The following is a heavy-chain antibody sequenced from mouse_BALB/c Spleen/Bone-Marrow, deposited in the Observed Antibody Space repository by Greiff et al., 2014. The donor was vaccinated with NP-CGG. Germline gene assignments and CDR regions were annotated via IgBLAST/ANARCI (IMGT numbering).Heavy chain of an antibody. CDR1: GYTFTSYW. CDR2: IYPGDGDT. J-gene: IGHJ2*01. V-gene: IGHV1-87*01. Sequence: QVQLKESGAELARPGASVKLSCKASGYTFTSYWMQWVKQRPGQGLEWIGAIYPGDGDTRYTQKFKGKATLTADKSSSTAYMQLRSLESEEAAVYYCASQGDYGSFDYWGQGTTLTVSS. CDR3: ASQGDYGSFDY. D-gene: IGHD1-1*02.